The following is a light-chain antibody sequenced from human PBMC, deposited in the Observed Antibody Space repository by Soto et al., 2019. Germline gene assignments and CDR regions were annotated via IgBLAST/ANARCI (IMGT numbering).Light chain of an antibody. CDR3: QQLNSYPQT. CDR1: QSISSY. J-gene: IGKJ5*01. CDR2: AAS. V-gene: IGKV1-39*01. Sequence: IQMTQSPSSLSASVGDRVTITCRASQSISSYLNWYQQKPGKAPKVLIYAASSLQSGVPSRFSGSGSGTEFTLTITSLQPEDFATYFCQQLNSYPQTFGQGTRPEIK.